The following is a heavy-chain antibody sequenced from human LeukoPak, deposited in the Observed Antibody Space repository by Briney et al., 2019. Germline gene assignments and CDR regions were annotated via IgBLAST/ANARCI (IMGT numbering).Heavy chain of an antibody. D-gene: IGHD3-9*01. J-gene: IGHJ4*02. Sequence: GGSLSLCCAASGFTFSSYAMHWVRQAPGKGLEWVAVISYEGNNIYYVDSVKGRFTISRDNSKNTLFLQMNSLRAEDTAVYYCAKVLSEGYLPGYYNPFDSWGRGTLVTVSS. CDR1: GFTFSSYA. CDR3: AKVLSEGYLPGYYNPFDS. V-gene: IGHV3-30*18. CDR2: ISYEGNNI.